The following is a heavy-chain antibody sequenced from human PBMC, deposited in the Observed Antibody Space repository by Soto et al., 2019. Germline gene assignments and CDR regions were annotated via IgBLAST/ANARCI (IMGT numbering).Heavy chain of an antibody. Sequence: EAQLVESGGGLVQPGGSLRLSCAASGFTFSSYWMHWVRQAPGKGLVWVSLINSDGSSTNYADSVKGRFTISRDNAKNTLYLQMNSLRAEDTAVYYCARGGGWGNYYYYGMDVWGQGTLVTVSS. CDR1: GFTFSSYW. D-gene: IGHD7-27*01. V-gene: IGHV3-74*01. CDR3: ARGGGWGNYYYYGMDV. J-gene: IGHJ6*02. CDR2: INSDGSST.